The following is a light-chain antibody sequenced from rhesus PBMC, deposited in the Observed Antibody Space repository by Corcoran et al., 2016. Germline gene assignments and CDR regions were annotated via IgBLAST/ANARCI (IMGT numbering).Light chain of an antibody. V-gene: IGKV4-1*01. J-gene: IGKJ2*01. CDR3: QQSSKLYS. CDR1: QSLLYSSNNKNY. Sequence: DIVMTQSPDSLAVSLGERVTINCKSSQSLLYSSNNKNYLVWYTQKPGQAPKLLIYWASTRESGVPKRCSGSGSGTDFTLTISSLEPEDVGVYYCQQSSKLYSFGQGTKVEIK. CDR2: WAS.